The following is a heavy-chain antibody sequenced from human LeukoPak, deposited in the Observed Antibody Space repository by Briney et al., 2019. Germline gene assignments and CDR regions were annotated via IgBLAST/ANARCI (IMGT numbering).Heavy chain of an antibody. CDR2: INPNSGGT. J-gene: IGHJ4*02. D-gene: IGHD2-2*01. CDR3: ARDLSRWGPAWHCSSTSCYPGIFDY. Sequence: GASVKVSCKASGYTFTGYYMHWVRQAPGQGLEWMGWINPNSGGTNYAQKFQGRVTMTRDTSISTAYMELSRLRSDDTAVYYCARDLSRWGPAWHCSSTSCYPGIFDYWGQGTLVTVSS. CDR1: GYTFTGYY. V-gene: IGHV1-2*02.